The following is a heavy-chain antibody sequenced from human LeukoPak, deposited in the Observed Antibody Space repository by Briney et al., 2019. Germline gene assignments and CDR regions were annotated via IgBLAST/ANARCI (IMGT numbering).Heavy chain of an antibody. D-gene: IGHD5-18*01. CDR3: ARHARYSYGYTDY. CDR1: GGSISSSSNY. J-gene: IGHJ4*02. Sequence: SEALSLTCTVSGGSISSSSNYWGWIRQPPGKGLEWIGSIYYSGSTYYNPSLKSRVTISVDTSETQFSLKLSSVTAADTAVYYCARHARYSYGYTDYWGQGTLVTVSS. CDR2: IYYSGST. V-gene: IGHV4-39*01.